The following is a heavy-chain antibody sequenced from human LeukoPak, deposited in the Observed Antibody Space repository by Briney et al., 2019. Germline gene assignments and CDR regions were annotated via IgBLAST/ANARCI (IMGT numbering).Heavy chain of an antibody. J-gene: IGHJ4*02. CDR3: AKDHFGGVDY. V-gene: IGHV3-23*01. CDR1: GFTLSSYA. Sequence: HPGASLRLSCAASGFTLSSYAMSWVRQAPGKGLEWVSAISGSGGSTYYADSVKGRFTISRDNSKNTLYLQMNSLRAEDTAVYYCAKDHFGGVDYWGQGTLVTVSS. CDR2: ISGSGGST. D-gene: IGHD3-16*01.